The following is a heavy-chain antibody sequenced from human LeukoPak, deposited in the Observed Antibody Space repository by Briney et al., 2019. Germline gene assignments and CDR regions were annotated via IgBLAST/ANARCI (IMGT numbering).Heavy chain of an antibody. D-gene: IGHD5/OR15-5a*01. Sequence: GGSLRLSCAASGFTFSDYYMSWIRQAPGKGLEWVSYISSSGSTTYYADSVKGRFTISRDNAKNSLYLQMNSLRAEDTAMYYCASSLYLYYYYGMDVWGQGTTVTVSS. V-gene: IGHV3-11*01. CDR1: GFTFSDYY. J-gene: IGHJ6*02. CDR3: ASSLYLYYYYGMDV. CDR2: ISSSGSTT.